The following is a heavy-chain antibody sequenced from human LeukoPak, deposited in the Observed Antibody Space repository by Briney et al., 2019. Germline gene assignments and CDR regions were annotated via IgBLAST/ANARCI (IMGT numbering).Heavy chain of an antibody. CDR1: GFTFSSYS. CDR2: ISSSSSTI. CDR3: ARDGYYYGSGRNGMDV. V-gene: IGHV3-48*01. D-gene: IGHD3-10*01. J-gene: IGHJ6*02. Sequence: PGGSLRLSCAASGFTFSSYSMNWVRQAPGKGLEWVSYISSSSSTIYYADSVKGRFTISRDNAKNSLYLQMNSLRAEDTAVYYCARDGYYYGSGRNGMDVWGQGTTVTVSS.